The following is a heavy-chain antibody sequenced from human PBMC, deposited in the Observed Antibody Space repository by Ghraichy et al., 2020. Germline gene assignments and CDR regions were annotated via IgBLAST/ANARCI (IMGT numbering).Heavy chain of an antibody. V-gene: IGHV3-30*02. CDR1: GFTFSSYG. J-gene: IGHJ6*02. CDR3: AKTSVGVVASYYYYYSMDV. D-gene: IGHD3-3*01. Sequence: GGSLRLSCAASGFTFSSYGMHWVRQAPGKGLEWVAFIRYDGSNKYYADSVKGRFTISRDNSKNTLYLQMNSLRAEDTAVYYCAKTSVGVVASYYYYYSMDVWGQGTTVTVSS. CDR2: IRYDGSNK.